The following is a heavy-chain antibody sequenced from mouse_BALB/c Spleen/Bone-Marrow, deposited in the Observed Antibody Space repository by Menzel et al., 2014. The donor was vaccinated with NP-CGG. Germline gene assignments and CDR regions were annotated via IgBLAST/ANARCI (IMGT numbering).Heavy chain of an antibody. Sequence: VKLQESGAELVKPGASVKLSCKAPGYTFTSYWMHWVKQRPGQGLEWIGEINPSNGRTNYNEKFKSKATLTVDKSSSTAYMQLSSLTSEDSAVYYCARGTFDYWGQGTTLTVSS. CDR1: GYTFTSYW. J-gene: IGHJ2*01. CDR3: ARGTFDY. V-gene: IGHV1S81*02. CDR2: INPSNGRT.